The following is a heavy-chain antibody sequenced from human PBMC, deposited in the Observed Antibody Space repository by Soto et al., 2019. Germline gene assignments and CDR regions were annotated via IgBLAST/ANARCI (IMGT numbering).Heavy chain of an antibody. V-gene: IGHV3-23*01. Sequence: GGSLRLSCAASGFTFSSYAMSWVRQAPGKGLEWVSAISGSSGSTYYADSVKGRFTISRDNSKNTLYLQMNSLRAEDTAVYYCAKALAEDSYYYMDVWGKGTTVTVSS. CDR1: GFTFSSYA. J-gene: IGHJ6*03. CDR2: ISGSSGST. D-gene: IGHD1-1*01. CDR3: AKALAEDSYYYMDV.